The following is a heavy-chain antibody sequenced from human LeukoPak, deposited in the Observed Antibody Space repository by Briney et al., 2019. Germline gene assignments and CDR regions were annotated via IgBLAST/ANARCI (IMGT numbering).Heavy chain of an antibody. CDR1: GYTFTDYY. CDR3: ARRISPDY. Sequence: ASVKVSCKTSGYTFTDYYIHWVRQAPGQGLEWVGWINPKTGGTGYAQKFQGRVTVTRDTSISTAYMELTRLRSDDTAVFYCARRISPDYWGQGTLVTVSS. J-gene: IGHJ4*02. CDR2: INPKTGGT. V-gene: IGHV1-2*02.